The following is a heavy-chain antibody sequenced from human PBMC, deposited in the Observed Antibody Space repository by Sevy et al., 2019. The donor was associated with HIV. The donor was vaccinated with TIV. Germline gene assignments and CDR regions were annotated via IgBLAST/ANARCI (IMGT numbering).Heavy chain of an antibody. CDR1: GFTFSSNG. CDR2: IRYDGTNR. V-gene: IGHV3-30*02. J-gene: IGHJ6*02. Sequence: GGSLRLSCAASGFTFSSNGMHWVRQAPGKGLEWVAFIRYDGTNRYYAHSVKGRFTISRDNSKNTLYLQMNSLRAEDTALYYCATPTYSNYRLRGYYGMDVWGQGTTVTVSS. CDR3: ATPTYSNYRLRGYYGMDV. D-gene: IGHD4-4*01.